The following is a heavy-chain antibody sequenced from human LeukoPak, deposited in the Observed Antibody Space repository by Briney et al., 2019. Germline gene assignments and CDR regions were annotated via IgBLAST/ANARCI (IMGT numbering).Heavy chain of an antibody. J-gene: IGHJ6*03. CDR3: AKPNTAMVYYYYYYYMDV. CDR1: GFTFSSYA. D-gene: IGHD5-18*01. CDR2: ISGSGGST. V-gene: IGHV3-23*01. Sequence: GGSLRLSCAASGFTFSSYAMSWVRQAPGKGLEWVSAISGSGGSTYYADSVKGRFTTSRDNSKNTLYLQMNSLRAEDTAVYYCAKPNTAMVYYYYYYYMDVWGKGTTVTVSS.